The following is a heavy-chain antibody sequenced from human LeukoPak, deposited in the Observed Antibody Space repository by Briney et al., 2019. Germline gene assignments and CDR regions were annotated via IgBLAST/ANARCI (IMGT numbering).Heavy chain of an antibody. V-gene: IGHV4-30-2*01. Sequence: PSETLSLTCAVSGGSISSGGYSWSWIRQPPGKGLEWIGYIYHSGSTYYNPSLKSRVAISVDRSKNQFSLKLSSVTAADTAVYYCARSIAVSPETYGEFDYWGQGTLVTVSS. CDR3: ARSIAVSPETYGEFDY. J-gene: IGHJ4*02. CDR2: IYHSGST. CDR1: GGSISSGGYS. D-gene: IGHD6-6*01.